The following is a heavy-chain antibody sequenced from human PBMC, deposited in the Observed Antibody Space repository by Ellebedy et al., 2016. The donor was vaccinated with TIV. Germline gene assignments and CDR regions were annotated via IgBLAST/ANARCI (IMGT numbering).Heavy chain of an antibody. CDR1: GYTLSNYG. Sequence: ASVKVSXXASGYTLSNYGISWLRQVPGQGLEWMGWVNTHKGNINYAPKFRGRLTLTIDTSTSTVYMELRSLRSEDTAVYYCARIHHSSGYQYYFDYWGQGTLVTVSS. CDR3: ARIHHSSGYQYYFDY. CDR2: VNTHKGNI. J-gene: IGHJ4*02. V-gene: IGHV1-18*01. D-gene: IGHD3-22*01.